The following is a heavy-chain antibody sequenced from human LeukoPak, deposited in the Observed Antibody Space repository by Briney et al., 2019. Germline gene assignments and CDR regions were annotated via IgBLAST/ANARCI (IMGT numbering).Heavy chain of an antibody. CDR3: AKDLTYTSQGGSDS. Sequence: GGSLRLSCAASGFTFSSYSMNWVRQAPGKGLEWVSYISSSSSTIYYADSVKGRFIISRDNSKNTLYLQMNSLRAEDTAPYFCAKDLTYTSQGGSDSWGQGTLVIVSS. J-gene: IGHJ4*02. D-gene: IGHD3-16*01. CDR2: ISSSSSTI. V-gene: IGHV3-48*01. CDR1: GFTFSSYS.